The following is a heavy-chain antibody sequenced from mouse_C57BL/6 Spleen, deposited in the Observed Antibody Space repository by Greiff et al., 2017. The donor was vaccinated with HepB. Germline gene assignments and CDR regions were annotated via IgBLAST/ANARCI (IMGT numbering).Heavy chain of an antibody. V-gene: IGHV1-63*01. CDR1: GYTFTNYW. Sequence: QVQLQQSGAELVRPGTSVKMSCKASGYTFTNYWIGWAKQRPGHGLEWIGDIYPGGGYTNYNEKFKGKATLTADKSSSTAYMQFSSLISEDSAIYYCARRATVGYFDVWGTGTTVTVSS. D-gene: IGHD1-1*01. J-gene: IGHJ1*03. CDR3: ARRATVGYFDV. CDR2: IYPGGGYT.